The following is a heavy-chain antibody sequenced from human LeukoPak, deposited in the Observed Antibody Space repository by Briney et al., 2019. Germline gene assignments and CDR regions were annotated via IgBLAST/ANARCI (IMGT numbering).Heavy chain of an antibody. CDR3: ARLIWVVAGMEGNYFDY. J-gene: IGHJ4*02. CDR2: IWYDGSNK. CDR1: GFTFSSYA. V-gene: IGHV3-33*01. Sequence: PGGSLRLSCAASGFTFSSYAMHWVRQAPGKGLEWVAVIWYDGSNKYYADSVKGLFTISRDNSKNTLHLQMNSLRAEDTAVYYCARLIWVVAGMEGNYFDYWGQGTLVTVSS. D-gene: IGHD6-19*01.